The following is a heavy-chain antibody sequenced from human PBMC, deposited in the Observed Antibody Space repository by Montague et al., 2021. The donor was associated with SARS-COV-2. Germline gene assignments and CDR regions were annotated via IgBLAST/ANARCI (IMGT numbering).Heavy chain of an antibody. Sequence: SETLSLTCTVSGGSINSFYWSWVRQSPGKRMEWIGYIHHSGSTKYNPSLQSRVTMSLDTSRHQLSLKLSSVTAADTAIYYCATQAGGFTSGSLDDWGQGTLVTVSS. CDR1: GGSINSFY. CDR2: IHHSGST. V-gene: IGHV4-59*08. CDR3: ATQAGGFTSGSLDD. D-gene: IGHD6-13*01. J-gene: IGHJ4*02.